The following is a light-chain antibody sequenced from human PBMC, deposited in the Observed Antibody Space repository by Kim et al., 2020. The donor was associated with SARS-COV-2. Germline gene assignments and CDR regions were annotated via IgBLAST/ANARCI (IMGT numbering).Light chain of an antibody. J-gene: IGLJ3*02. Sequence: SYELTQPLSVSVALGQTARITCGGNNIVTKNVHWYQQKPGQAPVLVMYRDTNRPSGIPERFSGSNSGNTATLTISGAQAGDEADYYCQVWDSSTWVFGGGTQLTVL. V-gene: IGLV3-9*01. CDR2: RDT. CDR3: QVWDSSTWV. CDR1: NIVTKN.